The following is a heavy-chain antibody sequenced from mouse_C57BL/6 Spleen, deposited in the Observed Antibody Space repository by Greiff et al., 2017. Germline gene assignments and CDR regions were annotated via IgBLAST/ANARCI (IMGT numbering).Heavy chain of an antibody. J-gene: IGHJ2*01. D-gene: IGHD1-1*01. CDR3: TRAFITTVPDYFDY. Sequence: EVQGVESGEGLVKPGGSLKLSCAASGFTFSSYAMSWVRQTPEKRLEWVAYISSGGDSIYYEDTVKGRLTISRDKARNTLYLQMSSLKSEDTAMYYCTRAFITTVPDYFDYWGQGTTLTVSS. CDR2: ISSGGDSI. CDR1: GFTFSSYA. V-gene: IGHV5-9-1*02.